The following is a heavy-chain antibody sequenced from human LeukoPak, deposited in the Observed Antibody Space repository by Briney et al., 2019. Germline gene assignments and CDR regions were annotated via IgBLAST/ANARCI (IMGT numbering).Heavy chain of an antibody. CDR3: ARVGSPRGWFDP. CDR2: ISSSGTTT. D-gene: IGHD1-26*01. Sequence: PGGTLRLSCTGSGFTFSDHYMTWIRQAPGKGLEWISYISSSGTTTYYADSVKGRFTISRANAKTSVYLQMEGLRADDTAVYYCARVGSPRGWFDPWGHGTLVTVSS. V-gene: IGHV3-11*01. J-gene: IGHJ5*02. CDR1: GFTFSDHY.